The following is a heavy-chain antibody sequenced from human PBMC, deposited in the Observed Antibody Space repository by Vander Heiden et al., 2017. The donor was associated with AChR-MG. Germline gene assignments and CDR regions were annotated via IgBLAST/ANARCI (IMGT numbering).Heavy chain of an antibody. Sequence: EVQLVESGGGLVKPGVSLRLSCVASGFTFSSYSMNWVRQAPGKGLEWVSSISSSSNYIYYADSGRGRFTISRDNAKNSLYLQMNSLRAEDTAVYYCARSADYGDYTGDAFEIWGQGTMVTVSS. CDR2: ISSSSNYI. CDR1: GFTFSSYS. V-gene: IGHV3-21*01. D-gene: IGHD4-17*01. J-gene: IGHJ3*02. CDR3: ARSADYGDYTGDAFEI.